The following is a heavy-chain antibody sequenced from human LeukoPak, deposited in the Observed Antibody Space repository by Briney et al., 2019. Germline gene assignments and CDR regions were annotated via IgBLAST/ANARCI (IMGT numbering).Heavy chain of an antibody. V-gene: IGHV1-18*01. CDR3: ASLGSGSSPIIDFDY. J-gene: IGHJ4*02. CDR2: ISAYNGNT. CDR1: GYTFTSYG. Sequence: ASVKVSCKASGYTFTSYGISWVRQAPGQGLEWMGWISAYNGNTNYAQKLRGRVTMTTDTSTSTAYMELRSLRSDDTAVYYCASLGSGSSPIIDFDYWGQGTLVTVSS. D-gene: IGHD3-10*01.